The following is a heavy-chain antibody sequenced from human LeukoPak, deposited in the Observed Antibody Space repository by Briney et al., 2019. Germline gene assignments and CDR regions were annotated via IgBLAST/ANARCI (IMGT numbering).Heavy chain of an antibody. D-gene: IGHD6-19*01. V-gene: IGHV3-23*01. CDR1: GIPFSSYA. J-gene: IGHJ4*02. CDR3: AKDPARWLGGYFHY. CDR2: ISGSGGST. Sequence: GGSLLLSCAASGIPFSSYAMRWGRRAPGKGLEGGSGISGSGGSTYYADSGKGRFTISRDNSKNPLYLQMNSLRAEDPAVYYCAKDPARWLGGYFHYWRQGALLTVSS.